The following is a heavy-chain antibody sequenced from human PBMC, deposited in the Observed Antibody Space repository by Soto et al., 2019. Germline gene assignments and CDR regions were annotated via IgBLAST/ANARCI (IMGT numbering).Heavy chain of an antibody. CDR3: AAQPNYQEDYYNGMEV. CDR1: GGAFIRYG. D-gene: IGHD2-2*01. J-gene: IGHJ6*02. Sequence: QVQLVQSGAEVKKPGSSVKVSCTASGGAFIRYGISWVRQAPGQGLEWMGGIIPIFGSPNYAQRFKGRVTVSADISTNTAYMTLSSLKSEDTAVYYCAAQPNYQEDYYNGMEVWGQGTPVTVSS. V-gene: IGHV1-69*06. CDR2: IIPIFGSP.